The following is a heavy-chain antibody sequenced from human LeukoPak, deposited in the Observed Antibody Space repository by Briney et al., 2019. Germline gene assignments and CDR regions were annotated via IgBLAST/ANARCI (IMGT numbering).Heavy chain of an antibody. J-gene: IGHJ4*02. CDR1: GFRFSTYS. CDR2: IGISGSNI. CDR3: ATRWGGRQHYFDY. Sequence: PGGSLRLSCVASGFRFSTYSMNWVRQAPGKGLEWVAAIGISGSNIYYADSVKGRFTSSRGNAEQSLYLPMNSLRVENTATYYCATRWGGRQHYFDYWGQGTLVAVSS. V-gene: IGHV3-21*01. D-gene: IGHD3-3*01.